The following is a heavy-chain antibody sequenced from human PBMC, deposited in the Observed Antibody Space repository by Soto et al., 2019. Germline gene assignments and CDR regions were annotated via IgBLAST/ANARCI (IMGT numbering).Heavy chain of an antibody. CDR1: GFTFSSYG. CDR3: AREGGSPAYYYYGMDV. J-gene: IGHJ6*02. Sequence: GGFLRLSCAASGFTFSSYGMHWVRQAPGKGLEWVAVIWYDGSNKYYADSVKGRFTISRDNSKNTLYLQMNSLRAEDTAVYYCAREGGSPAYYYYGMDVWGQGTTVTVSS. D-gene: IGHD2-2*01. V-gene: IGHV3-33*01. CDR2: IWYDGSNK.